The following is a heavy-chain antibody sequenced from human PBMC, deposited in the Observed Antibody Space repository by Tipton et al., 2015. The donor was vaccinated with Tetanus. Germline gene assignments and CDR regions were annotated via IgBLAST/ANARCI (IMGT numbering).Heavy chain of an antibody. CDR3: TGGKGGDYIFDF. J-gene: IGHJ4*01. V-gene: IGHV4-59*01. CDR2: IFFPGSI. Sequence: TLSLTCTVSGGSISRYYLSWIRQPPGKGPEWIGYIFFPGSINYNPSLKSRVIISVDTSKSQVSLKLSSVTAADPAAFFCTGGKGGDYIFDFWGHGTLVTVSS. CDR1: GGSISRYY. D-gene: IGHD4-17*01.